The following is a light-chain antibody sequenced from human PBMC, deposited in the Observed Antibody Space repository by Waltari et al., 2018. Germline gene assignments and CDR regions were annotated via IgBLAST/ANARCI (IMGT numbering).Light chain of an antibody. CDR2: ANN. CDR1: SPPRGLGP. V-gene: IGLV1-44*01. Sequence: QSVLTQPPSASGTPGQRAPIPSSGTSPPRGLGPFSWYQPLPGTAPRLIIYANNHRPSGVPARFSGSKSGTSASLAISGLQVEDEADYYCAAWDDDLNGWVFGGGTKVTVL. J-gene: IGLJ3*02. CDR3: AAWDDDLNGWV.